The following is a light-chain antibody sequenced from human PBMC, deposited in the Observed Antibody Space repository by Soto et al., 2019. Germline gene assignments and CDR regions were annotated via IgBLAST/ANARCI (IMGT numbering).Light chain of an antibody. J-gene: IGKJ2*01. CDR1: QSVSSSY. V-gene: IGKV3-20*01. Sequence: EIVLTQSPGTQSLSPGERATLSCRASQSVSSSYLAWYQHKPGQAPRLLIYGASNRATGIPDRFSSSGSGTDFTLTISRLEPEDCAVYYCQQYGSSPRTFGQGTKLEIK. CDR3: QQYGSSPRT. CDR2: GAS.